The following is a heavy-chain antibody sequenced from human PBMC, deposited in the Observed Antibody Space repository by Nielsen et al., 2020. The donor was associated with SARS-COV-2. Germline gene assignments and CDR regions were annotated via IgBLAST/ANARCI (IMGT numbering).Heavy chain of an antibody. J-gene: IGHJ3*02. D-gene: IGHD5-12*01. CDR2: IGTAGDT. Sequence: GESLKISCAASGFTFSSYDMHWVRQATGKGLEWVSAIGTAGDTYYPGFVKGRFTISRENAKNSLYLQMNSLRAGDTAVYYCAREGGYGAFDIWGQGTMVTVSS. CDR3: AREGGYGAFDI. V-gene: IGHV3-13*01. CDR1: GFTFSSYD.